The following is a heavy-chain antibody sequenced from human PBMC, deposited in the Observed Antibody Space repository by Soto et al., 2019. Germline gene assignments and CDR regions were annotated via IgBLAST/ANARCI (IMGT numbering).Heavy chain of an antibody. J-gene: IGHJ6*03. D-gene: IGHD2-15*01. CDR2: IKSKTDGGTT. CDR1: GFTFSNAW. CDR3: TTLPVVAAINYYYYYMDV. Sequence: GGSLRLSCAASGFTFSNAWMSWVRQAPGKGLEWVGRIKSKTDGGTTDYAAPVKGRFTISRDDSKNTLYLQMNSLKTEDTAVYYCTTLPVVAAINYYYYYMDVWGKGTTVTVSS. V-gene: IGHV3-15*01.